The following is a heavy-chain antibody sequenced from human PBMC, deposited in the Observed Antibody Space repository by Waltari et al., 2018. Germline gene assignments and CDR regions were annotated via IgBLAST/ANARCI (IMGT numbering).Heavy chain of an antibody. CDR2: IYSGGDT. V-gene: IGHV3-53*01. CDR3: AGRKGDYFDY. J-gene: IGHJ4*02. CDR1: GFTVSSNF. Sequence: EVQLVESGGGLIQPGGSLRLSCAASGFTVSSNFMTWVRQAPGKGLEYVSVIYSGGDTYYAASVKGRFTISRDNSKNTLYLQMNSLRAEDTAVYFCAGRKGDYFDYWGQGTLVTVSS.